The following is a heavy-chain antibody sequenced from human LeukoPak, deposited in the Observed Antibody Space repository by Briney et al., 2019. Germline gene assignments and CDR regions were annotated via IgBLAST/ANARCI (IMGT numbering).Heavy chain of an antibody. J-gene: IGHJ4*02. CDR1: GFTFSSYG. Sequence: PGGSLRLSCAASGFTFSSYGMHWVRQAPGKGLEWVAVIWYDGSNKYYADSVKGRFTISRDNSKNTLYLQMNSLRAEDTAVYYCARDHTPDIFEVGDYWGQGTLVTVSS. D-gene: IGHD3-9*01. V-gene: IGHV3-33*01. CDR3: ARDHTPDIFEVGDY. CDR2: IWYDGSNK.